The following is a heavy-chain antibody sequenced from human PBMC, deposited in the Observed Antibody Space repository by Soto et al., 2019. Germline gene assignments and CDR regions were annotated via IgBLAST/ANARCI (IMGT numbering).Heavy chain of an antibody. CDR3: ARDRGYGDYPTYYFDY. J-gene: IGHJ4*02. V-gene: IGHV4-30-4*01. CDR1: GGSISSGDYY. D-gene: IGHD4-17*01. Sequence: QVQLQESGPGLVKPSQTLSLTCTVSGGSISSGDYYWSWIRQPPGKGLEWIGYIYYSGSTYYNPSLKSRVTISVDTSKNQFSLKLSSVTAADTAVYYCARDRGYGDYPTYYFDYWGQGTLVTVSS. CDR2: IYYSGST.